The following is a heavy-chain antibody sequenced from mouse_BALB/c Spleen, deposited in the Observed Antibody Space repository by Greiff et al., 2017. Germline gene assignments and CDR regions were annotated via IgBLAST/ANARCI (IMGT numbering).Heavy chain of an antibody. CDR1: GFNIKDTY. CDR3: ARSTTAFAY. Sequence: VQLQQSGAELVKPGASVKLSCTASGFNIKDTYMHWVKQRPEKGLEWIGRINPANGNTKYDPKFQGKATITADTSSNTAYLQLSSLTSEDTAVYYCARSTTAFAYWGKGTLVTVSA. J-gene: IGHJ3*01. V-gene: IGHV14-3*02. D-gene: IGHD1-2*01. CDR2: INPANGNT.